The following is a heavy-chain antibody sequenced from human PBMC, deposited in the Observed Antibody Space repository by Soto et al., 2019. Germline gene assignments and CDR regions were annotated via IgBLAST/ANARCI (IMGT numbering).Heavy chain of an antibody. D-gene: IGHD1-1*01. Sequence: PSETLSLTCTVSGGSISSYYLSWIRQPPGKGLEWIGYIYYSGSTKYNPSLKSRVTISVDTSKNQFSLKLRSLTAAETAVYYCARDSQPVRPLGWFDPWGQGTLVTAPQ. CDR3: ARDSQPVRPLGWFDP. CDR2: IYYSGST. J-gene: IGHJ5*02. CDR1: GGSISSYY. V-gene: IGHV4-59*01.